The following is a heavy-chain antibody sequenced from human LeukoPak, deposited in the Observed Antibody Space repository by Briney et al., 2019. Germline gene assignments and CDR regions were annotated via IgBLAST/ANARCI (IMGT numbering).Heavy chain of an antibody. V-gene: IGHV3-7*01. D-gene: IGHD2-15*01. Sequence: PGGSLRLSCAASGFALSSHWMTWVRQVPGRGPEWVANVNRGGSETYYLDSVKGRFTISKDNAKNSVYLQMNSLRAEDTAVYYCAREGDYYCSGGSCYDYWGQGTLVTVSS. CDR2: VNRGGSET. CDR3: AREGDYYCSGGSCYDY. J-gene: IGHJ4*02. CDR1: GFALSSHW.